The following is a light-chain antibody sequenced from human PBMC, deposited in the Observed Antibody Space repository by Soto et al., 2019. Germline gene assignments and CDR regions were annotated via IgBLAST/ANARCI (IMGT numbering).Light chain of an antibody. CDR3: QTWDTGIYVI. J-gene: IGLJ2*01. Sequence: QAVLTQSPSASASLGASVKLTCTLSSGHSRNAIAWHQQQPEKGPRFLMKINSDGSHSRGAGIPDRFSGSASGAERYLTISSLQSEDEADYYCQTWDTGIYVIFGGGTKVTVL. CDR1: SGHSRNA. CDR2: INSDGSH. V-gene: IGLV4-69*01.